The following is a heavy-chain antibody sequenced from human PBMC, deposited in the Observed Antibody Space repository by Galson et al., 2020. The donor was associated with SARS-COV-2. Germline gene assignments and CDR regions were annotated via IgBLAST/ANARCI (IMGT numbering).Heavy chain of an antibody. CDR1: GGSISSSY. V-gene: IGHV4-59*01. D-gene: IGHD6-19*01. CDR2: VYYSGST. J-gene: IGHJ4*02. CDR3: ASDSRGSGWYYVDY. Sequence: ETSETLSLTCTVSGGSISSSYWSWIRQPPGTGLEWIAYVYYSGSTTYNPSLMSRLTMSVDTSTNQFSLKVSSVTAADTTVYYCASDSRGSGWYYVDYWGQGNMVTVSS.